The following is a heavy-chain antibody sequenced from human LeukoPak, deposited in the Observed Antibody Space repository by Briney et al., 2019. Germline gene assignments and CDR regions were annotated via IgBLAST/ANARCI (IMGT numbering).Heavy chain of an antibody. V-gene: IGHV3-64D*06. CDR2: ISSNGGST. J-gene: IGHJ4*02. D-gene: IGHD3-10*01. Sequence: SLRLWGSASALSCSGGARNWVRQAPVLVLKYVSAISSNGGSTYYADSVKGRFTISRDNSKNTLYLQMSSLRAEDTAVYYCVKDGSGSYYDYWGQGTLVTVSS. CDR3: VKDGSGSYYDY. CDR1: ALSCSGGA.